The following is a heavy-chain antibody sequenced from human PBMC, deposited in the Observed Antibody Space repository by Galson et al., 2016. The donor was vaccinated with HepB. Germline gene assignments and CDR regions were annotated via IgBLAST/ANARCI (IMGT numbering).Heavy chain of an antibody. CDR3: AKGTLSFCFDP. CDR2: ISKDGNNK. J-gene: IGHJ5*02. CDR1: GFTFTNYG. Sequence: SLRLSCAASGFTFTNYGMHWVRQAPGTGLEWVAVISKDGNNKEYGASVMGRFTISRDNSKTTVFLQMSSLRVEDTAVYYFAKGTLSFCFDPRGQGTLVTVSS. V-gene: IGHV3-30*18.